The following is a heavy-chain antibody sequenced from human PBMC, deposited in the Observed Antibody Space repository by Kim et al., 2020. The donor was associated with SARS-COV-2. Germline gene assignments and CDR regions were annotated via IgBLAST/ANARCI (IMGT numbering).Heavy chain of an antibody. J-gene: IGHJ5*02. V-gene: IGHV4-39*01. CDR2: MYYTGNT. CDR1: GGSIRTKNTY. Sequence: SETLSLTCTVSGGSIRTKNTYWAWIRQPPGKGLEWIGSMYYTGNTYYNPSLNSRVTISADTSKNQFSLNLKSVTATDTSIYYCAKQGALDPWGQGILVTVSS. CDR3: AKQGALDP.